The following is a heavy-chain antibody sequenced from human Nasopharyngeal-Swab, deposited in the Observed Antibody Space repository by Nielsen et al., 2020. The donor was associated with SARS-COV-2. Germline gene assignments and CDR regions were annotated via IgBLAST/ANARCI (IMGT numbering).Heavy chain of an antibody. CDR3: AADWFRLRFLEWLPGGYGMDV. Sequence: WVRQAPGQALEWMGWITPFNGNTNYAQKFQDRVTITRDRSMSTAYMELSSLRSEDTAVYYCAADWFRLRFLEWLPGGYGMDVWGQGTTVTVSS. J-gene: IGHJ6*02. D-gene: IGHD3-3*01. V-gene: IGHV1-45*02. CDR2: ITPFNGNT.